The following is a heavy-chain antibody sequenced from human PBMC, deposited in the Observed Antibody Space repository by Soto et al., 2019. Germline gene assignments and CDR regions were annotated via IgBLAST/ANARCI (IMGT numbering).Heavy chain of an antibody. CDR3: ARAAEDDFWSANDY. CDR1: GYTFTRYD. CDR2: MNPNSCNT. Sequence: GASVKVSFKASGYTFTRYDLNCLRQATGQVLDWMGWMNPNSCNTVYAQKFQGRVTMTRNTSISTAYMELSSLRSEDTAMYYCARAAEDDFWSANDYWGQGTLVTVSS. D-gene: IGHD3-3*01. J-gene: IGHJ4*02. V-gene: IGHV1-8*01.